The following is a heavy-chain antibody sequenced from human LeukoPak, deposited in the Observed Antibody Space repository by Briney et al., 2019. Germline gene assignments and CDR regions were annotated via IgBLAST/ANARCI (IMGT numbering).Heavy chain of an antibody. Sequence: GGSLRLSCAASGFTFSSYWMSWVRQAPGKGLEWVANIKEDGSVKYYVGAVKGRFTISRDNAENSLYLQMNSLRAEDTAVYYCATSSDAPGNYWGQGTLVTVSS. CDR3: ATSSDAPGNY. V-gene: IGHV3-7*01. J-gene: IGHJ4*02. CDR1: GFTFSSYW. D-gene: IGHD2-2*01. CDR2: IKEDGSVK.